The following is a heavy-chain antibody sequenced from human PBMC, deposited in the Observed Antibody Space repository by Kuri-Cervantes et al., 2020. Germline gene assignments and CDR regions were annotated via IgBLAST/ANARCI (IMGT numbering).Heavy chain of an antibody. J-gene: IGHJ4*02. V-gene: IGHV4-38-2*01. CDR3: ARGGWGKLGYFDY. CDR1: GYSISGGYY. CDR2: IYHSGIT. D-gene: IGHD3-16*01. Sequence: SQTLSLTCAVSGYSISGGYYWGWIRQPPGKGLEWIGSIYHSGITYYSPSLKSRVTISVDTSKNQFSLKLSSVTAADTAVYYCARGGWGKLGYFDYWGQGALVTVSS.